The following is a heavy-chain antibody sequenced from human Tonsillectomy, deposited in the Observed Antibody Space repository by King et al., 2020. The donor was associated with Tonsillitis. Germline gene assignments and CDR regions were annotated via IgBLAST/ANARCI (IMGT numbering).Heavy chain of an antibody. Sequence: VQLVESGGGVVQPGGSLRLSCAASGFSFSSYTLHWVRQAPGMGLEWGGNIFYDESNKYYADSVKGRFTISRDNSKNTLYLQMNNLRVEDTAVYYCARDLHSPFDYWGQGTLVTVSS. CDR3: ARDLHSPFDY. J-gene: IGHJ4*02. CDR1: GFSFSSYT. V-gene: IGHV3-30*01. D-gene: IGHD2-15*01. CDR2: IFYDESNK.